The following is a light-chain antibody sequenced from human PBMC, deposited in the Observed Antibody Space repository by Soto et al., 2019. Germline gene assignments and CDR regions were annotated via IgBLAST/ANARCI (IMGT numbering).Light chain of an antibody. CDR1: QSVSSN. Sequence: EIVMTQSPATLSVSPGERATLSCSASQSVSSNLAWYQQKPGQAPRLLIYGASTRATGIPARFSGSGSGTECTITISSLQSEDFAVYYCQQYNTWPPWTFGQGTKLEIK. V-gene: IGKV3-15*01. J-gene: IGKJ1*01. CDR3: QQYNTWPPWT. CDR2: GAS.